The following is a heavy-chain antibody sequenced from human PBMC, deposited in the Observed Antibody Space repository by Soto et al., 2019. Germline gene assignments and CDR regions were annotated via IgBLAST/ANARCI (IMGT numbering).Heavy chain of an antibody. CDR3: ARDHAADDAFDI. J-gene: IGHJ3*02. V-gene: IGHV1-8*01. Sequence: ASVKVSCKASGYTFTSYDINWVRQATGQGLEWMGWMNPNSGNTGYAQKFQGRVTMTRNTSISTAYMELSSLRSEDTAVYYCARDHAADDAFDIWGQGTMVTVSS. CDR1: GYTFTSYD. CDR2: MNPNSGNT.